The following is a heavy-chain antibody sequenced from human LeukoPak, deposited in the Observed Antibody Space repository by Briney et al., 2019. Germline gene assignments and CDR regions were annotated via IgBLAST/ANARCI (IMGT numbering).Heavy chain of an antibody. CDR2: IYSGGST. CDR1: GFTVSSNY. Sequence: PGGSLRLSCAASGFTVSSNYMSWVRQAPGKGLEWVSVIYSGGSTYYADSVKGRFTISRDNSKNTLYLQMNSLRAEDTAVYYCARGQCSSTSCLFDYWGQGTLVTVSS. CDR3: ARGQCSSTSCLFDY. V-gene: IGHV3-66*01. J-gene: IGHJ4*02. D-gene: IGHD2-2*01.